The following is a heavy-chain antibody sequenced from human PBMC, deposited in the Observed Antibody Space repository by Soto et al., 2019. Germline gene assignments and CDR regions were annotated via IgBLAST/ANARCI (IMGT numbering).Heavy chain of an antibody. CDR3: ARGLQLVSHYYYMDV. Sequence: GGSLRLSCAASGFTFITYAMHWVRQAPGKGLEYVSAISGNGGSTYYANSVKGRFTISRDNSKSTLYLQMGSLRPEDMAVYYCARGLQLVSHYYYMDVWGKGTTVTVSS. D-gene: IGHD6-6*01. J-gene: IGHJ6*03. CDR2: ISGNGGST. CDR1: GFTFITYA. V-gene: IGHV3-64*01.